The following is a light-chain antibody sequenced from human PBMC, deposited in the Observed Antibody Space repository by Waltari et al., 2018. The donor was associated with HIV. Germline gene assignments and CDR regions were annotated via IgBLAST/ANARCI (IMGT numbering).Light chain of an antibody. V-gene: IGLV3-25*03. Sequence: SYELTQPPSVSVSPGQTARITSPGYVLSTQNAYWYPQKPGQAPVLVTHKDTKRPSGITERFSGTSSGTTVTLTISGVQAEDEGDYYCQSADTRNTYPPRVFGGGTRLTVL. CDR3: QSADTRNTYPPRV. J-gene: IGLJ3*02. CDR1: VLSTQN. CDR2: KDT.